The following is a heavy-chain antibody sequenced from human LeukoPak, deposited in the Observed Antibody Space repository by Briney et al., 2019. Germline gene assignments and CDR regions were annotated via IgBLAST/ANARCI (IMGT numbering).Heavy chain of an antibody. D-gene: IGHD4-11*01. Sequence: GGSLRLSCAASGFTFSSYVMHWVRQAPGKGLEGVAVIWYDGSNKYFADSVEGRFTISRDNSKNTLYLQMNSLRAEDTAVYYCARDGRTVTTLLYYYYMDVWGKGTTVTVSS. V-gene: IGHV3-33*01. J-gene: IGHJ6*03. CDR3: ARDGRTVTTLLYYYYMDV. CDR1: GFTFSSYV. CDR2: IWYDGSNK.